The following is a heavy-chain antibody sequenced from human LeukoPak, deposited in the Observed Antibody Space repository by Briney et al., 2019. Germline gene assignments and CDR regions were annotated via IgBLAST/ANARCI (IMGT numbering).Heavy chain of an antibody. CDR3: ARDSCSSTSCYGYYYMDV. CDR2: ISSSSSYI. CDR1: GFTFSSYS. D-gene: IGHD2-2*01. V-gene: IGHV3-21*01. J-gene: IGHJ6*03. Sequence: PGRSLRLSCAASGFTFSSYSMNWVRQAPGKGLEGVSSISSSSSYIYYADSVKGRFTISRDNAKNSLYLQMNSLRAEDTAVYYCARDSCSSTSCYGYYYMDVWGKGTTVTVSS.